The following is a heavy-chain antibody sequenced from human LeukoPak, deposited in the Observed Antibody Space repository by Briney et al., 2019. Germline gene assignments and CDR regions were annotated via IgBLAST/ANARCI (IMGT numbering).Heavy chain of an antibody. CDR1: GFTFNTYA. D-gene: IGHD3-16*02. V-gene: IGHV3-23*01. Sequence: GGSLRLSCAASGFTFNTYAMSWVRQAPGKGLEWVSSISGSGGSTYYADSVKGRFTISRDNSNNTLYLQINSLRAEDTAVYYRAKTPSLWWFDPWGQGTLVTVSS. CDR2: ISGSGGST. J-gene: IGHJ5*02. CDR3: AKTPSLWWFDP.